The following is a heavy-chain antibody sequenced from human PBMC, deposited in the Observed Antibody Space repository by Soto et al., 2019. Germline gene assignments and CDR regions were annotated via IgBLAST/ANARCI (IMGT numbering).Heavy chain of an antibody. CDR3: AKGGRQWLVTSDFNY. CDR1: GFTFSDYA. V-gene: IGHV3-30*18. Sequence: VQLVESGGGVVQPGRSLRLSCAASGFTFSDYAMHWVRQAPGKGLEWVAVVSHDGRNTHHADSVKGRFTISRDSSKNTVELEMTSLRAEDTAVYYCAKGGRQWLVTSDFNYWGQGALVTVSS. J-gene: IGHJ4*02. CDR2: VSHDGRNT. D-gene: IGHD6-19*01.